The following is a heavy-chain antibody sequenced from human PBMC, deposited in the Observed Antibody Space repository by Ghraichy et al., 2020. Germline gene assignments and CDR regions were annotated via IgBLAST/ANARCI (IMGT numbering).Heavy chain of an antibody. Sequence: SETLSLTCAVYGGSFSGYYWSWIRQPPGKGLEWIGEINHSGSTNYNPSLKSRVTISVDTSKNQFSLKLSSVTAADTAVYYCARGEVDTYYYGSGPASYYYGMDVWGQGTTVTVSS. CDR3: ARGEVDTYYYGSGPASYYYGMDV. CDR1: GGSFSGYY. D-gene: IGHD3-10*01. J-gene: IGHJ6*02. CDR2: INHSGST. V-gene: IGHV4-34*01.